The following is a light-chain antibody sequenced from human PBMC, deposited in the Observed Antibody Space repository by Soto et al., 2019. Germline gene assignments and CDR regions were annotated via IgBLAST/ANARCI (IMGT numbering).Light chain of an antibody. CDR3: QRHGAT. CDR2: GAS. Sequence: EIVMTQSPATLSVSPGERATLSCRASQSVSSNVAWYQQKPGQAPRLLIYGASTRATGIPDRFSGSGSGTDFTLTISGLEPEDSAAYYCQRHGATFGQGTKVDI. V-gene: IGKV3-15*01. J-gene: IGKJ1*01. CDR1: QSVSSN.